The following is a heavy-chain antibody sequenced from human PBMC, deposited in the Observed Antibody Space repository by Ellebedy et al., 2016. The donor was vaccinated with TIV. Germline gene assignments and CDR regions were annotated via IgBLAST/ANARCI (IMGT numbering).Heavy chain of an antibody. CDR3: ARGRGRYCGGDCPLFEY. Sequence: ASVKVSCXASGYTFTSYYMHWVRQAPGQGLEWMGIINPSGGSTSYAQKFQGRVTMTTDTSTSTAYMDLRSLRSDDTAVYYCARGRGRYCGGDCPLFEYWGQGTLVTVSS. D-gene: IGHD2-21*01. CDR1: GYTFTSYY. J-gene: IGHJ4*02. V-gene: IGHV1-46*01. CDR2: INPSGGST.